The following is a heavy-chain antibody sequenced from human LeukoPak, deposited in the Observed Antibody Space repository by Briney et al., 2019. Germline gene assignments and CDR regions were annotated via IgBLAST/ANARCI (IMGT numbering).Heavy chain of an antibody. V-gene: IGHV4-4*02. CDR1: LDSTTSNF. CDR2: IHRSGSP. D-gene: IGHD6-19*01. Sequence: SETLSLTCTVSLDSTTSNFWSWVRQPPGKGLEWIGEIHRSGSPNYNPSLQSRVTISIDRSRNQIALELSSVTAADTAVYYCARHPTGRGGGWYFFDYWGQGTLVTVSS. CDR3: ARHPTGRGGGWYFFDY. J-gene: IGHJ4*02.